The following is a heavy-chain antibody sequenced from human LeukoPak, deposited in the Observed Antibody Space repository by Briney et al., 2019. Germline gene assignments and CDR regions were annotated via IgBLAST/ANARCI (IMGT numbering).Heavy chain of an antibody. V-gene: IGHV4-39*01. CDR1: GGSISSSNYY. CDR3: ARHDYGDYSSFDY. J-gene: IGHJ4*02. D-gene: IGHD4-17*01. Sequence: SETLSLTCSVSGGSISSSNYYWGWIRQPPGKGLEWIGSIYYSGSTYYNPSLKSRVTISVDTSKNQFSLKLNSVTAADTAVYYCARHDYGDYSSFDYWGQGTLVTVSS. CDR2: IYYSGST.